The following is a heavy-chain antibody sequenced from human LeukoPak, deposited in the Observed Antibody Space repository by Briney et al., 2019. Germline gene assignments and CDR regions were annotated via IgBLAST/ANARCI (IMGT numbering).Heavy chain of an antibody. CDR2: ISAYNGNT. CDR1: GGTFSSYV. D-gene: IGHD6-13*01. Sequence: ASVKVSCKASGGTFSSYVINWVRQAPGLGLEWMGWISAYNGNTNYAQKVQGRVTMTTDTSTSTAYMELRSLRFDDTAVYYCARDQSVRLLQTSSTYFKHVFAIWGQGSMVTVSS. CDR3: ARDQSVRLLQTSSTYFKHVFAI. V-gene: IGHV1-18*01. J-gene: IGHJ3*02.